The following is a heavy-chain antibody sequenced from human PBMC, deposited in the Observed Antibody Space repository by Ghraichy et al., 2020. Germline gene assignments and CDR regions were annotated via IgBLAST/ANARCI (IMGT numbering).Heavy chain of an antibody. CDR3: ARASGWVIDY. J-gene: IGHJ4*02. CDR2: IKQDGSEK. Sequence: GGSLRLSCAASGFTLSDYWMNWVRHAPGKGPEWVAIIKQDGSEKHYVDSVKGRFTISRDNAKNSLHLQMNSLRVDDTAVYYCARASGWVIDYWGQGNLVTVAS. D-gene: IGHD2-21*01. CDR1: GFTLSDYW. V-gene: IGHV3-7*04.